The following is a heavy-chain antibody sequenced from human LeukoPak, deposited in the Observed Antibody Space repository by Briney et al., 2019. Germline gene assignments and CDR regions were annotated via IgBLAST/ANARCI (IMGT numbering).Heavy chain of an antibody. CDR1: GGSFSGYY. CDR3: ARQVEKYYDFWSGYHNWFDP. CDR2: INHSGST. J-gene: IGHJ5*02. V-gene: IGHV4-34*01. Sequence: SETLSLTCAVYGGSFSGYYWSWIRQPPGKGLEWIGEINHSGSTNYNPSLKSRVTISVDTSKNQFSLKLSSVTAADTAVYYCARQVEKYYDFWSGYHNWFDPWGQGTLVTVSS. D-gene: IGHD3-3*01.